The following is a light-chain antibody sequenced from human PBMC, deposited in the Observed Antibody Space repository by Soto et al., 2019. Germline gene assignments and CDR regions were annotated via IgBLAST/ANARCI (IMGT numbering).Light chain of an antibody. Sequence: DIQMTQSPSSLSASVGDRVTITCRASHNIGTYLNWYQRKPGKAPNLLIYAASTLQSGVPSRFSGSGSGTDFTLTISILQPEDFATYYCQQSYTTPLFTFGPGTKVDIK. V-gene: IGKV1-39*01. CDR3: QQSYTTPLFT. CDR1: HNIGTY. J-gene: IGKJ3*01. CDR2: AAS.